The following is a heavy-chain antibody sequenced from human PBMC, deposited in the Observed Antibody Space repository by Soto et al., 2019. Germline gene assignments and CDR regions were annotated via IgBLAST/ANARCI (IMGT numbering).Heavy chain of an antibody. V-gene: IGHV1-69*08. CDR2: IIPILDTT. J-gene: IGHJ6*02. CDR3: AGPRWFGELSFFGMGV. Sequence: QVQLVQSGAEVKKPGSSVKVSCKASGGTFSSYTIYWVRQAPGQGLEWMGRIIPILDTTNYAQKFQGRVTIGGDKSTSTGYKELSSLRSEDTAVYYCAGPRWFGELSFFGMGVWGQGTTVTVSS. CDR1: GGTFSSYT. D-gene: IGHD3-10*01.